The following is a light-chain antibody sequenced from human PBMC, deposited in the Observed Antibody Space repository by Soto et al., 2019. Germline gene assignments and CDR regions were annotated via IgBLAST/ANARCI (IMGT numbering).Light chain of an antibody. CDR2: SAS. CDR3: LQYNIYPRT. V-gene: IGKV1-17*01. J-gene: IGKJ2*01. Sequence: DIQMTQSPSSLSASVGDRVTITCRASQGIGNDLGWYQQKPGKAPKRLIHSASTLQTGVPSRFSGSGSGTQFPHEFTLTISSLHPEDFEPHYVLQYNIYPRTFGQGTNLEIK. CDR1: QGIGND.